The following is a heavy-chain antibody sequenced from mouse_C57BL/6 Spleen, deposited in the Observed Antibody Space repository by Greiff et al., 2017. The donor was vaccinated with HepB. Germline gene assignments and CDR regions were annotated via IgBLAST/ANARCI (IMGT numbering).Heavy chain of an antibody. CDR3: ARLDWEDPMDD. CDR2: INPGSGGT. D-gene: IGHD4-1*01. J-gene: IGHJ4*01. Sequence: QVQLKESGAELVRPGTSVKVSCKASGYAFTNSLIEWVKQRPGQGLEWIGVINPGSGGTNYNEKFKGKATLTADKSSSTAYMQLSSLTSGASAVYFCARLDWEDPMDDWGQGTSVTVSS. CDR1: GYAFTNSL. V-gene: IGHV1-54*01.